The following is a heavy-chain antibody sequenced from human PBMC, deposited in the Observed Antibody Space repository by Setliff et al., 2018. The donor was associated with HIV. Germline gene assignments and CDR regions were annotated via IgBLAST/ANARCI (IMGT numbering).Heavy chain of an antibody. CDR1: GGSINNYY. J-gene: IGHJ4*02. D-gene: IGHD2-21*02. V-gene: IGHV4-59*08. CDR2: IYYSGST. CDR3: AGITVVTPYYFDY. Sequence: SETLSLTCTVSGGSINNYYWSWIRQPPGKGLEWIGFIYYSGSTNYNPSLKSRVTISIDTSKNQFSLKLNSVTAADTAVYYCAGITVVTPYYFDYWGQGTLVTVSS.